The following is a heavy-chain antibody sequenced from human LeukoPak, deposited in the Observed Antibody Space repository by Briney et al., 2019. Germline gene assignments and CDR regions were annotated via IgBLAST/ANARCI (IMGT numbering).Heavy chain of an antibody. V-gene: IGHV3-21*01. CDR3: AREGGDYVAPFDY. CDR2: ISSSSSYI. Sequence: PGGSLRLSCAASGFIFSSYSMNWVRQAPGKGLEWVSSISSSSSYIYYADSVKGRFTISRDNAKNSLYLQMNSLRAEDTAVYYCAREGGDYVAPFDYWGQGTLVTVSS. D-gene: IGHD4-17*01. J-gene: IGHJ4*02. CDR1: GFIFSSYS.